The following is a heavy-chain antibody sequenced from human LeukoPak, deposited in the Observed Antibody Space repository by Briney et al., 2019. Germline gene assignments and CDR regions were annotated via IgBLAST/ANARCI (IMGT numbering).Heavy chain of an antibody. CDR3: ARVIDSYFDY. J-gene: IGHJ4*02. D-gene: IGHD2-21*01. V-gene: IGHV3-30*03. CDR1: GFTSSSYG. Sequence: GRSLRLSCAASGFTSSSYGMHWVRQAPGKGLEWVAVISYEYYADSVKGRFTISRDNSKNTLYLQMNSLRAEDTAVYHCARVIDSYFDYWGQGTLATVSS. CDR2: ISYE.